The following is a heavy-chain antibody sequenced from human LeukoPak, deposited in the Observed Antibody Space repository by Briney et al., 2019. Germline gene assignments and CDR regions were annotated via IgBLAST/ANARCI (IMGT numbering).Heavy chain of an antibody. J-gene: IGHJ4*02. D-gene: IGHD5-12*01. CDR3: ARGSPRGYEDYFDY. CDR1: GYTFTDYY. Sequence: ASVKVSCKASGYTFTDYYMHWVRQAPGQGLEWMGWINPNSGGTNYAQKFQGRVTMTRDTSISTAYMELSRLRSDDTAVYYCARGSPRGYEDYFDYWGQGTLVTVSS. CDR2: INPNSGGT. V-gene: IGHV1-2*02.